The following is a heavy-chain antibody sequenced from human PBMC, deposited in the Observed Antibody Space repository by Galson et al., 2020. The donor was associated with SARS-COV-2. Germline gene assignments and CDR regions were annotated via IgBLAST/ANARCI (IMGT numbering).Heavy chain of an antibody. CDR2: ISYDGSNK. V-gene: IGHV3-30*18. CDR3: AKSFNLGHCTGGRCYGGMDV. CDR1: GFTFSYYG. Sequence: AGSLRLSCAASGFTFSYYGMNWVRQTPGKGLEWVALISYDGSNKYYADSVKGRFTISRDNSKNTLYLQMNSLRAEDTAVYYCAKSFNLGHCTGGRCYGGMDVWGQGTTVTVSS. J-gene: IGHJ6*02. D-gene: IGHD2-15*01.